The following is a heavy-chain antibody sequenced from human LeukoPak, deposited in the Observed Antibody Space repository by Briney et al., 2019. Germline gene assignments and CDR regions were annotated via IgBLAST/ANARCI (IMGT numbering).Heavy chain of an antibody. Sequence: ASVKVSCKASGYTFSSYYVHWVRQAPGQGLEWMGIINPSGGTTSFAQKIQGRVTMTRDTSTSTIYMELSSLRSDDTAVYYCARGDYSSSSGPFDYWGQGTLVTVSS. CDR1: GYTFSSYY. D-gene: IGHD6-6*01. J-gene: IGHJ4*02. CDR3: ARGDYSSSSGPFDY. CDR2: INPSGGTT. V-gene: IGHV1-46*01.